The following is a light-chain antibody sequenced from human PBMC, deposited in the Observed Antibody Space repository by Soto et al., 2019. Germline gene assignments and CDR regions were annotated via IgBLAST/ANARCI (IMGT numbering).Light chain of an antibody. CDR3: SSYAGANRV. V-gene: IGLV2-8*01. CDR2: EVT. Sequence: QSALTQPPSASGSPGQSVTISCTGTSSDVGANNYVSWYQQHPGKAPKLMIYEVTKRPSGVPDRFSGSKSGNTASLTVSGLQAEDKADYYCSSYAGANRVFGTGTKVTVL. CDR1: SSDVGANNY. J-gene: IGLJ1*01.